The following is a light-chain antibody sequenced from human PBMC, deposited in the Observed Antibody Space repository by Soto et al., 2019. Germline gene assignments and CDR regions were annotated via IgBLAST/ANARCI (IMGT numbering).Light chain of an antibody. Sequence: VLTQSPGTLSLSPGDRATLSCRASQNIPDTYLAWYQQKPGQSPSVLISDVSARAPGIPDRFSGSGSGTDFALTISRVEPEDFATYFCQQYGRSPGTFGQGTKVDI. CDR3: QQYGRSPGT. CDR2: DVS. J-gene: IGKJ1*01. CDR1: QNIPDTY. V-gene: IGKV3-20*01.